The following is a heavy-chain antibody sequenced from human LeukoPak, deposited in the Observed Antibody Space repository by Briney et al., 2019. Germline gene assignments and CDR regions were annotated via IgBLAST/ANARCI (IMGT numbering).Heavy chain of an antibody. CDR1: GFTVSGNY. CDR2: IYSGGTT. Sequence: PGGSLRLSCAVAGFTVSGNYMTRVRQAPGKELEWVSLIYSGGTTYYSDSVKGRFTISRDNAKNSLYLQMNSLRAEDTAVYYCAKLYGDYAPYYYYYYMDVWGKGTTVTISS. CDR3: AKLYGDYAPYYYYYYMDV. J-gene: IGHJ6*03. D-gene: IGHD4-17*01. V-gene: IGHV3-53*01.